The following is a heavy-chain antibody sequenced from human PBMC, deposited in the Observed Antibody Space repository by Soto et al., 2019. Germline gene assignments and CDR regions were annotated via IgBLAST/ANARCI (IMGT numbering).Heavy chain of an antibody. J-gene: IGHJ3*02. CDR1: GFTFDDYA. CDR2: ISWNSGSI. V-gene: IGHV3-9*01. D-gene: IGHD3-9*01. Sequence: EVQLVESGGGLVQPGRSLRLSCAASGFTFDDYAMHWVRQAPGKGLEWVSGISWNSGSIGYADSVKGRFTISRDNAKNSLYLQMNSLRAEDTALYYCAKGIRYFDWLPFDAFDIWGQGTMVTVSS. CDR3: AKGIRYFDWLPFDAFDI.